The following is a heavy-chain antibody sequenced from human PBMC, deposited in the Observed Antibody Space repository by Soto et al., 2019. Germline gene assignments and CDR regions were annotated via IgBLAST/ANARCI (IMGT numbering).Heavy chain of an antibody. CDR3: ASAINGYYFDY. V-gene: IGHV4-30-2*01. Sequence: PSETLSLTCAVSGGSISSGGYPWSWIRQPPGKGLEWIGYIYHSGSTYYNPSLKSRVTISVDRSKNQFSLKLSSVTAADTAVYYCASAINGYYFDYWGQGTLVTVSA. CDR2: IYHSGST. J-gene: IGHJ4*02. CDR1: GGSISSGGYP. D-gene: IGHD2-8*01.